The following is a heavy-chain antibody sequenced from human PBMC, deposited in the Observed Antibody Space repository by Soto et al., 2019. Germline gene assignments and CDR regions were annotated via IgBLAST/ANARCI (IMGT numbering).Heavy chain of an antibody. V-gene: IGHV4-30-4*01. Sequence: QVQLQESGPGLVEPSQTLSLTCTVSGDSISSSGYFWSWIRQPPGKGLEWIGHMYNSGTTYSNPSLRGRVTISVDTSKNQFSRKLSSVTAADTAGYYCARVPDTDKVDCWGQGTLVTVSS. CDR2: MYNSGTT. CDR3: ARVPDTDKVDC. D-gene: IGHD5-18*01. CDR1: GDSISSSGYF. J-gene: IGHJ4*02.